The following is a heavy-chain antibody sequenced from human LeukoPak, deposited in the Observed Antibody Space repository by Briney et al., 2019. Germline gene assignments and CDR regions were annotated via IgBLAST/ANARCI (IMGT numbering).Heavy chain of an antibody. V-gene: IGHV4-34*01. D-gene: IGHD1-14*01. CDR1: GGSFSGFS. Sequence: ASETLSLTCAVYGGSFSGFSWNWIRQPPGKGLELIGVIYHRGGTSYNSSLKSRVTISIDTSKNQFSLRLNNVTAADTAVYYCATGDRGWFDPWGQGTLVTVSS. CDR3: ATGDRGWFDP. J-gene: IGHJ5*02. CDR2: IYHRGGT.